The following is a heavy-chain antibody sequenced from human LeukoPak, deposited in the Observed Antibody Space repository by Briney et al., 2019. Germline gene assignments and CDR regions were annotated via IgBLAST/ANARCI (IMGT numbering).Heavy chain of an antibody. CDR3: VTSWLRPCYFDY. Sequence: GGSLRLSCAASGFTFSSYWMHWVRQAPGKGLVWVSRINSDGSSTSYADSVKGRFTISRDNAKNTLYLQMNSLRAEDTAVYYCVTSWLRPCYFDYWGQGTLVTVSS. CDR1: GFTFSSYW. J-gene: IGHJ4*02. V-gene: IGHV3-74*01. D-gene: IGHD3-22*01. CDR2: INSDGSST.